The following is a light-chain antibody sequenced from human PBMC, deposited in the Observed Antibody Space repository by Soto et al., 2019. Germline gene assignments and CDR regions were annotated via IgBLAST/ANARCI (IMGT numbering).Light chain of an antibody. Sequence: DIVMTQSPLSLPVTPGEPASISCRSSQSLLHTNEYNYLDWYVQKPGQSPQLLIYLGSHRASGVPDRFSGSVSGTDFTLKISRVEAEDVGVYYCMQAVQIPWTFGQGTKVEIK. CDR1: QSLLHTNEYNY. CDR2: LGS. J-gene: IGKJ1*01. V-gene: IGKV2-28*01. CDR3: MQAVQIPWT.